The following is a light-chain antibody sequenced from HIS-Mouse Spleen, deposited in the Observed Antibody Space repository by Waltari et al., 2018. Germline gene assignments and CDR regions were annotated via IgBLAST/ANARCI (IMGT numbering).Light chain of an antibody. CDR1: ALPKKY. J-gene: IGLJ2*01. V-gene: IGLV3-10*01. CDR2: EDS. CDR3: YSTDSSGNHRV. Sequence: SDELTQPPSVSVSTGQTARNTCSGDALPKKYAYWYQQKSGQAPVLVIYEDSKRPSGIPERFSGSSSGTMATLTISGAQVEDEADYYCYSTDSSGNHRVFGGGTKLTVL.